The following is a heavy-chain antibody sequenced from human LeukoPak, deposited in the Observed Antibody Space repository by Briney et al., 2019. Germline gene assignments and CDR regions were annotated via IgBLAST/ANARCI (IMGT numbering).Heavy chain of an antibody. CDR3: AKDPLYGGNFSPDDY. CDR2: ISASGGST. D-gene: IGHD4-23*01. V-gene: IGHV3-23*01. Sequence: GGSLRLSCAASGFTFSSYAMSWVRQAPGKGLEWVSAISASGGSTYYADSVKGRFTISRDNSKNTLYLQMNSLRAEDTAVYYCAKDPLYGGNFSPDDYWGQGTLVTVSS. J-gene: IGHJ4*02. CDR1: GFTFSSYA.